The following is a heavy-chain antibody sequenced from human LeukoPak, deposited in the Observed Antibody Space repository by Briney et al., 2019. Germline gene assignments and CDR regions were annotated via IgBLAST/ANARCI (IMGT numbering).Heavy chain of an antibody. CDR1: GYTFTSYY. Sequence: ASVKVSCKASGYTFTSYYMHWVRQAPGQGLEWMGIIKPNNYYTNYAQKFQGRVTMTRDTSTSTVYMELSGLRSEDTAVYFCAREEEGGTFDYWGQGTLVTVSS. V-gene: IGHV1-46*01. D-gene: IGHD3-16*01. CDR3: AREEEGGTFDY. CDR2: IKPNNYYT. J-gene: IGHJ4*02.